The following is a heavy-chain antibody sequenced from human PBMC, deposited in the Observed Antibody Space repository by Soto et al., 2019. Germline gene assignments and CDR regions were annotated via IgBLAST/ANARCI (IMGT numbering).Heavy chain of an antibody. CDR1: CGSISSVGYY. CDR2: IYYIGIX. CDR3: ARTPDI. D-gene: IGHD2-15*01. V-gene: IGHV4-31*01. Sequence: PSETLSLTCTVSCGSISSVGYYWSWIRQHPGKCLEWTGYIYYIGIXXYNPSLKXXVTISVARSNXHFSPXLLSVPAADTAVYYCARTPDIWCQGTMVTVS. J-gene: IGHJ3*02.